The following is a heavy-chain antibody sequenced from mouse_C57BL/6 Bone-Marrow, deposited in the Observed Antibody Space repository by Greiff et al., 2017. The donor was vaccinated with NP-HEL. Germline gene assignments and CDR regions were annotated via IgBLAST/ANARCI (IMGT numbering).Heavy chain of an antibody. CDR3: ARSGSGYGGYAKYF. D-gene: IGHD3-2*02. Sequence: VQLQQSGPGLAKPSQSLSLTCSVTGYSITSDYWNWIRKFPGNKLEYMGYISYSGSTYYTPSLNSRISISRDKSKNHYYLQLNSVTTEDTATYYCARSGSGYGGYAKYFWCRGTSATLTA. CDR2: ISYSGST. V-gene: IGHV3-8*01. J-gene: IGHJ4*01. CDR1: GYSITSDY.